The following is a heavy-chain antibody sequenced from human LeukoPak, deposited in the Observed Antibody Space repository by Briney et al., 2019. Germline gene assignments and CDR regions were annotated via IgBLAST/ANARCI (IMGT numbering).Heavy chain of an antibody. CDR2: ISGRCGIT. V-gene: IGHV3-23*01. CDR3: AILPRGAAAGTDS. J-gene: IGHJ4*02. D-gene: IGHD6-13*01. Sequence: GGSLRLSCAASGFTFSIYAMSCVRQAPGERLEWVSSISGRCGITFYAGDVKGRFIISRDNTKNTLYLQMNSIRAEDTALYYCAILPRGAAAGTDSWGQRTVVTVSS. CDR1: GFTFSIYA.